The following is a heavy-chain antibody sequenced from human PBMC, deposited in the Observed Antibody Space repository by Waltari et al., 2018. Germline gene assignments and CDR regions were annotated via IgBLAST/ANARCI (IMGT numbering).Heavy chain of an antibody. CDR1: GFSLSTTGMC. V-gene: IGHV2-70*01. CDR2: IDWDDEK. CDR3: ARTRAAHSGYDCDH. D-gene: IGHD5-12*01. Sequence: QVTLRESGPALVKPTQTLTLTCTFSGFSLSTTGMCVSWIRQAPGKALEWLALIDWDDEKYIRTPLKPRLTISKDTSKNQVVLTMTNMDPVDIGTYYCARTRAAHSGYDCDHWGQGTLVTVSS. J-gene: IGHJ4*02.